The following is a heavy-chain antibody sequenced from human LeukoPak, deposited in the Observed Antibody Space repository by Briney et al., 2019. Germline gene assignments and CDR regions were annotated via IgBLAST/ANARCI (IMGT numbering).Heavy chain of an antibody. V-gene: IGHV3-23*01. J-gene: IGHJ4*02. CDR1: GFTFSNYA. CDR2: ISGNGGGT. Sequence: GGSLRLSCAASGFTFSNYAMSWVRQAPGKGLEWVSAISGNGGGTYYADSVKGRFTISRDNSKNTLYLQMKSLRAEDTAVYYCAKGTKVIVVDNYFDYWGQGALVSVCS. D-gene: IGHD3-22*01. CDR3: AKGTKVIVVDNYFDY.